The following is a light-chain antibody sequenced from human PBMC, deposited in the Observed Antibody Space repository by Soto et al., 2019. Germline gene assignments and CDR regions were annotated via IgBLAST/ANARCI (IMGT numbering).Light chain of an antibody. Sequence: ETVLTQSPGTLSLSPGERATLSCRASQSVSSSYLAWYQQKPGQAPRLLIYDASSRATGIPDRFSGSGSETDFTITISRLEPEDFAVYYCQQYVSSPPSWTFGQGTKVEIK. CDR1: QSVSSSY. CDR2: DAS. V-gene: IGKV3-20*01. J-gene: IGKJ1*01. CDR3: QQYVSSPPSWT.